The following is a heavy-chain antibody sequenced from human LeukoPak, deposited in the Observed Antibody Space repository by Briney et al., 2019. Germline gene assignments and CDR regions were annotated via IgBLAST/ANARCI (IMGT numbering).Heavy chain of an antibody. Sequence: GSSVKVSCKASGGTFSSYAISWVRQAPGQGLEWMGRIIPIFGTANYAQKFQGRVTITADKSTSTAYKELSSLRSEDTAVYYCARDRAEYYYDSSGTIPAGYWGQGTLVTVSS. CDR1: GGTFSSYA. D-gene: IGHD3-22*01. CDR3: ARDRAEYYYDSSGTIPAGY. CDR2: IIPIFGTA. V-gene: IGHV1-69*06. J-gene: IGHJ4*02.